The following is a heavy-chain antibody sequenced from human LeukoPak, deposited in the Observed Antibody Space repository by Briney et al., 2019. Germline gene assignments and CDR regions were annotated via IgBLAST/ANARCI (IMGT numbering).Heavy chain of an antibody. CDR1: GFTFRTYA. CDR2: ISGSGNGT. J-gene: IGHJ4*02. V-gene: IGHV3-23*01. Sequence: GGSLRLSCTASGFTFRTYAMNWARQAPGKGLEWLSGISGSGNGTYYADSVKGRFIISRDNSKNMVYLQMNSLTVEDTATYYCAKRTMSAFDSWGQGTLLIVSS. CDR3: AKRTMSAFDS. D-gene: IGHD5-24*01.